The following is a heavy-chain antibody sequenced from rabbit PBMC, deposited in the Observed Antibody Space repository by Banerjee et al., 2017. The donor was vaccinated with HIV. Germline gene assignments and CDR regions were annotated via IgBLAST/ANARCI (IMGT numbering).Heavy chain of an antibody. CDR3: ARGGTGIGYYGL. CDR1: GFSFSSNYY. V-gene: IGHV1S40*01. CDR2: IDAASSGST. D-gene: IGHD8-1*01. Sequence: QSLEESGGGLVKPGGTLTLTCKASGFSFSSNYYICWVRQAPGKGLEWIACIDAASSGSTYCASWAKGRFTISKTSSTTVTLQMTSLTAADTATYFCARGGTGIGYYGLWGPGTLVTVS. J-gene: IGHJ4*01.